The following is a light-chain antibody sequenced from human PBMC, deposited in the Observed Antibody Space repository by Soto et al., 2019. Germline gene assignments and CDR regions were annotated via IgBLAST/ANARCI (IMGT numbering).Light chain of an antibody. Sequence: DILMTQSPSTLSASVGDRVTITCRASQSISSWLAWYQQKPGKAPKLLIYDASSLESGVPLRFSGSGSGTKFTLTISSLQPDDFATYYCQQFNTYSGTFGQGTKVEIK. CDR3: QQFNTYSGT. CDR2: DAS. V-gene: IGKV1-5*01. J-gene: IGKJ1*01. CDR1: QSISSW.